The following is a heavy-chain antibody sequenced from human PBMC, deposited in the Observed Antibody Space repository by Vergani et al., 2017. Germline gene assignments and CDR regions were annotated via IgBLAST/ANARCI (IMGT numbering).Heavy chain of an antibody. J-gene: IGHJ4*02. CDR3: AGPQGTSAYYYGGFDY. CDR1: GITFKNAW. D-gene: IGHD3-22*01. Sequence: EVQLVESGGGLIKPGGSLRLSCVVSGITFKNAWINWVRQAPGKGLEWVSTISSDGGSTYYADSVKGRFTISRDNSKNTLSLQMNSLTAEDTAIYYCAGPQGTSAYYYGGFDYWGQGILVTVSS. CDR2: ISSDGGST. V-gene: IGHV3-23*04.